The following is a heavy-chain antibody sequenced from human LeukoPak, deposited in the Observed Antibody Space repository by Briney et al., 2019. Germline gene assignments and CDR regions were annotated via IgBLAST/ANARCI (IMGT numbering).Heavy chain of an antibody. CDR3: AREVAAAGTFSPAFDI. D-gene: IGHD6-13*01. V-gene: IGHV4-39*07. CDR1: GGSISSSSYY. J-gene: IGHJ3*02. Sequence: KPSETLSLTCTVSGGSISSSSYYWGWIRQPPGKGLEWIGSIYYSGSTYYNPSLKSRVTISVDTSKNQFSLKLSSVTAADTAVYYCAREVAAAGTFSPAFDIWGQGTMVTVSS. CDR2: IYYSGST.